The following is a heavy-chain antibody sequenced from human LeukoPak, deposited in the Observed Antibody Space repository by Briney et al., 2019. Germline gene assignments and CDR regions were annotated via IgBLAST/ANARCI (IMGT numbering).Heavy chain of an antibody. D-gene: IGHD4-17*01. CDR1: GHTFTGYY. J-gene: IGHJ4*02. CDR3: ARGGTVLRPNSPYDY. V-gene: IGHV1-2*02. CDR2: INPNSGGT. Sequence: GASVKVSCKASGHTFTGYYMHWVRQAPRQGLEWMGWINPNSGGTNYAQKFQGRVTMTRDTSTSTVYMELSSLRSDDTAVYYCARGGTVLRPNSPYDYWGQGTLVTVSS.